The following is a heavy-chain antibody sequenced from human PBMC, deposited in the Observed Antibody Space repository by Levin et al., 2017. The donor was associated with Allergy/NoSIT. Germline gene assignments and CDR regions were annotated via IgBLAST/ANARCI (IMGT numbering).Heavy chain of an antibody. D-gene: IGHD3-3*01. CDR2: FFHGGST. V-gene: IGHV4-38-2*02. J-gene: IGHJ4*02. CDR1: GYSIRSGYY. Sequence: SQTLSLTCDVSGYSIRSGYYWGWIRQPPGKGLQWIGSFFHGGSTYYNPSLKSRVTISVDTSKNQFSLNLRSVTAADTAVYYCAREKVIFGLATSLDYWGQGILVTVSS. CDR3: AREKVIFGLATSLDY.